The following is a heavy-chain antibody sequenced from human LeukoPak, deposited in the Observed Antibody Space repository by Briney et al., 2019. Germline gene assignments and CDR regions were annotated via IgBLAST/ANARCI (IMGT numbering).Heavy chain of an antibody. Sequence: ASVKVSCKASGRTFTSYGISWVRQAPGQGLEWIGWISAYNGNTNYAQKLQGRVTMTTDTSTSTAYMELRSLRSDDTAVYYCARAGYSSSWYRTAVDYWGQGTLVTVSS. J-gene: IGHJ4*02. D-gene: IGHD6-13*01. CDR2: ISAYNGNT. CDR1: GRTFTSYG. CDR3: ARAGYSSSWYRTAVDY. V-gene: IGHV1-18*01.